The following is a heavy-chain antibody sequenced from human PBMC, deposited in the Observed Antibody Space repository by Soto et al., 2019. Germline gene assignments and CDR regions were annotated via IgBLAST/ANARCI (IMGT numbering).Heavy chain of an antibody. CDR1: GGSISSGGYY. D-gene: IGHD4-4*01. CDR2: IYYSGST. J-gene: IGHJ4*02. Sequence: QVQLQESGPGLVKPSQTLSLTCTVSGGSISSGGYYWSWIRQHPGKGLEWIGYIYYSGSTYYNPSPKSRVTIAVDTAKNQFSLKLSYVTAADTAVYYCAREVRTAVTPGVFDYWGQGTLVTVSS. CDR3: AREVRTAVTPGVFDY. V-gene: IGHV4-31*03.